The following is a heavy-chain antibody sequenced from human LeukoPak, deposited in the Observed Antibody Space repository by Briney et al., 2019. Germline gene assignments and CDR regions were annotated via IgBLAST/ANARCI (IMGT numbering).Heavy chain of an antibody. CDR3: AKDRRITAPLFDY. CDR2: ISGGGGST. CDR1: GFTFTNYA. D-gene: IGHD1-20*01. J-gene: IGHJ4*02. Sequence: GGSLRLSCAASGFTFTNYAMSWVRQAPGKGPEWVSTISGGGGSTFYADSVKGRFTISRDNSKNTLSPQMNSLRAEDTAVYYCAKDRRITAPLFDYWGQGTLVTVSS. V-gene: IGHV3-23*01.